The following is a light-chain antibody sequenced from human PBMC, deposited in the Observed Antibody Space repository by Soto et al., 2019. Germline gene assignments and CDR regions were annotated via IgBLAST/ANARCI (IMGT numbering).Light chain of an antibody. CDR1: QSITTS. V-gene: IGKV3-11*01. J-gene: IGKJ4*01. Sequence: PGERATLACRATQSITTSLAWYQQKHGQPPRLLIYDASNRATGIPARFSGSGSGTDFTLTISSLEPEDFAVYYCQQRSNWPRLTFGGGNQVAIK. CDR3: QQRSNWPRLT. CDR2: DAS.